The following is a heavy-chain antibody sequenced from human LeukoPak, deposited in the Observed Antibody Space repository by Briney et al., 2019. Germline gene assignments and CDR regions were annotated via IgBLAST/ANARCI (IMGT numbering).Heavy chain of an antibody. CDR3: ARFYYDFWSGYYFDY. V-gene: IGHV1-18*01. D-gene: IGHD3-3*01. CDR1: GYTFTSYG. J-gene: IGHJ4*02. CDR2: IRAYNGNT. Sequence: ASVKVSCKASGYTFTSYGISWVRQAPGQGLEWMGWIRAYNGNTNYAQKLQGRVTMTTDTSTSTAYMELRSLRSDDTAVYYCARFYYDFWSGYYFDYWGQGTLVTVSS.